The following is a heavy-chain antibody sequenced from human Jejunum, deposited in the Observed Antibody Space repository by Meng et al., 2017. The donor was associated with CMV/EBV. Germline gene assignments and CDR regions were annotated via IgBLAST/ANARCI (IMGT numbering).Heavy chain of an antibody. J-gene: IGHJ4*02. V-gene: IGHV3-66*02. CDR2: IYSGGTT. Sequence: GSGFTFSDYRMDWVRQAPGKGLEWVSIIYSGGTTYYADSVKGRFTISRDNSNNILYLQMNSLTPEDTAVYFCARDEYGSGSCLDYWGQGTLVTVSS. D-gene: IGHD3-10*01. CDR1: GFTFSDYR. CDR3: ARDEYGSGSCLDY.